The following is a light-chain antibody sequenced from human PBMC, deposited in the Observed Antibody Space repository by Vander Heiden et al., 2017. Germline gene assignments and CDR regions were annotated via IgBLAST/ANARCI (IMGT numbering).Light chain of an antibody. CDR3: QSDDSSLSGVV. CDR1: SSNLGAGYH. V-gene: IGLV1-40*01. Sequence: QSVLTQPPSVSGAPGQRVPISCTGSSSNLGAGYHVPWYQPLPRTAPKLLIDGNSKRSAVFPDLSSGSKGGTASSLAITVLHAEDEADYCCQSDDSSLSGVVFGGGTKLTVL. J-gene: IGLJ2*01. CDR2: GNS.